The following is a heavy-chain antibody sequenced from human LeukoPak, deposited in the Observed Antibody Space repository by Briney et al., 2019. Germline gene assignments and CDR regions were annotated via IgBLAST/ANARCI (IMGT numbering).Heavy chain of an antibody. Sequence: ASVKVSCKASGYTFTGYYMHWVRQAPGQGLEWMGWINPNSGGTNYAQKFQGRVTMTRNTSISTAYMELSSLRSEDTAVYYCARGRVSAGAFDIWGQGTMVTVSS. CDR1: GYTFTGYY. CDR3: ARGRVSAGAFDI. V-gene: IGHV1-2*02. CDR2: INPNSGGT. J-gene: IGHJ3*02. D-gene: IGHD6-19*01.